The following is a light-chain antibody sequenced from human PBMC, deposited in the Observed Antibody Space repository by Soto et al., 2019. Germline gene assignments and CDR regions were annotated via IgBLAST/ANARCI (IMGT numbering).Light chain of an antibody. CDR3: SSYRGSSTLT. CDR1: SNDVGAYDY. V-gene: IGLV2-14*01. Sequence: QSVLTQPASVSGSPGQSITISCTGTSNDVGAYDYVSWYQQHPGKAPKLIIYEVTYRPSGVSNRFSGSQSSNTASLTISGLQAEDEADYYCSSYRGSSTLTFGGGTKVTVL. CDR2: EVT. J-gene: IGLJ2*01.